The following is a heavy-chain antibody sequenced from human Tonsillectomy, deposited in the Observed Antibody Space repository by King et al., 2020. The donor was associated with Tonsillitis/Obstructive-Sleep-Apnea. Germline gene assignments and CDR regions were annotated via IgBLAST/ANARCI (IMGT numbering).Heavy chain of an antibody. D-gene: IGHD3-10*01. V-gene: IGHV3-7*03. CDR1: GFTFSSHW. CDR3: ARVVGGVIDY. Sequence: VQLVESGGGLVQPGGSLRVSCAASGFTFSSHWMSWVRQAPGKGLEWVANIKQDGSEKYYVDSVKGRFTISRDNAKNSLYLQMNSLRAEDTAVYFCARVVGGVIDYWGQGTLVTVSS. J-gene: IGHJ4*02. CDR2: IKQDGSEK.